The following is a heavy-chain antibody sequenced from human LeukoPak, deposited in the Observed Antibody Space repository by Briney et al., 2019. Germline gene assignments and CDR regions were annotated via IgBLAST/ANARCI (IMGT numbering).Heavy chain of an antibody. J-gene: IGHJ6*02. CDR3: ARCSSIPYYYYYYGMDV. CDR2: IYYSGTT. Sequence: SETLSLTCTVSGGFISSHYWSWIRQPPGKGLEWIGYIYYSGTTNYNPSLKSRVAISVDTSKNQFSLKLSSVTAADTAVYYCARCSSIPYYYYYYGMDVWGQGTTVTVSS. V-gene: IGHV4-59*11. CDR1: GGFISSHY. D-gene: IGHD2-2*01.